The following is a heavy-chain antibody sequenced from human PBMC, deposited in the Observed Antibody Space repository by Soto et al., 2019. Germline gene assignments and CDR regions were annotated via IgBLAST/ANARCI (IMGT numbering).Heavy chain of an antibody. CDR2: ISPSGST. Sequence: ASVKVSCKASGYTFSNYYMHWVRQAPGQGLEWMGIISPSGSTTFAQKFQGRVTINPDTSKNQFSLQLNSVTPDDTAVYYCAREYNTGWSTWGQGTLVTVSS. CDR1: GYTFSNYY. D-gene: IGHD6-19*01. J-gene: IGHJ4*02. V-gene: IGHV1-46*01. CDR3: AREYNTGWST.